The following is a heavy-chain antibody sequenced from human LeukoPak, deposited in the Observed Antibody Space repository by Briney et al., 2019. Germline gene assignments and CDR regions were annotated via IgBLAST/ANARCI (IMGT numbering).Heavy chain of an antibody. J-gene: IGHJ4*02. V-gene: IGHV4-4*07. CDR3: ARAGYTISYYSLDY. CDR2: IYTTGST. D-gene: IGHD1-26*01. Sequence: SETLSLTCTVSGGSINSYYWGWIRQPAGKGLEWIGRIYTTGSTNYNPSLESRVTMSVDTSKNQFSLKLTSVTAADTAMYYCARAGYTISYYSLDYWGQGTLDTVSS. CDR1: GGSINSYY.